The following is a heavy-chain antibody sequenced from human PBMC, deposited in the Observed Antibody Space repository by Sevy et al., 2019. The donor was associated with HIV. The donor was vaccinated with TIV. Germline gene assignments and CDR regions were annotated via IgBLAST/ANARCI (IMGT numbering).Heavy chain of an antibody. CDR1: GYTFTAYH. V-gene: IGHV1-2*02. CDR2: VYPNSGDT. D-gene: IGHD6-13*01. J-gene: IGHJ4*02. CDR3: SRETWYFAN. Sequence: ASVKVSCKTSGYTFTAYHMHWMRQAPGQGLEWMGWVYPNSGDTEYAQKFQGRVTMTTDTPINTVYMELSGLRSDDTAMYYCSRETWYFANWGQGTLVTVSS.